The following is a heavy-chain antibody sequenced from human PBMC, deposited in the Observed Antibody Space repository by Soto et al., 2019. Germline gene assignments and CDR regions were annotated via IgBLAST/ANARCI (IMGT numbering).Heavy chain of an antibody. Sequence: GGSLRLSCAASGFTFSNAWMSWFRQAPGKGLEWVGRIKSKTDGGTTDYAAPVKGRFTISRDDSKNTLYLQMNSLRAEDTAVYYCAKDQSYRGGYSYGYALRGYFFFGYWGQGTLDTVSS. CDR3: AKDQSYRGGYSYGYALRGYFFFGY. CDR2: IKSKTDGGTT. V-gene: IGHV3-15*01. D-gene: IGHD5-18*01. CDR1: GFTFSNAW. J-gene: IGHJ4*02.